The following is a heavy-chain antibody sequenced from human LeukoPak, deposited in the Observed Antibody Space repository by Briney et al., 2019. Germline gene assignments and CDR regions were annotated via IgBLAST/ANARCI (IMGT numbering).Heavy chain of an antibody. J-gene: IGHJ4*02. CDR3: AGRRSSGWYAY. CDR1: GFTVSSNY. CDR2: IYDSGTT. V-gene: IGHV3-53*01. D-gene: IGHD6-19*01. Sequence: PGGSLRLSCATSGFTVSSNYMSWVRQAPGKGLEWVSVIYDSGTTYYADSVKGRFLIFRDTSKNTVDLQMNSLRVEDTAVYYCAGRRSSGWYAYWGREPWSPSPQ.